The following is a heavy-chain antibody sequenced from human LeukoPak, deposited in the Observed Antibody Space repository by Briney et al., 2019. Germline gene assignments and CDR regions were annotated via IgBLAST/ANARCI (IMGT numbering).Heavy chain of an antibody. CDR2: INNSGST. J-gene: IGHJ5*02. CDR1: GGSFSGYY. Sequence: PSETLSLTFAVHGGSFSGYYWSWIRQPPGKGLEWIGEINNSGSTNYNPSLKSRVTISVDSSKKQFSLKLSSVTAADTAVYYCARRDGSGGINWFDPWGQGTLVTVSS. D-gene: IGHD1-26*01. CDR3: ARRDGSGGINWFDP. V-gene: IGHV4-34*01.